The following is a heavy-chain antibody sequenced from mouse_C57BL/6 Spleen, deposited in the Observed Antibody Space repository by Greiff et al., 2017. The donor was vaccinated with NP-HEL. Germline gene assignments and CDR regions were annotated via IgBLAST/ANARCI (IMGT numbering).Heavy chain of an antibody. CDR2: INPSNGGT. CDR3: ARWGYYYGSSPEAY. CDR1: GYTFTSYW. D-gene: IGHD1-1*01. Sequence: VQLQQSGTELVKPGASVKLSCKASGYTFTSYWMHWVKQRPGQGLEWIGNINPSNGGTNYNEKFKSKATLTVDKSSSTAYMQLSGLTSEDSAVYYCARWGYYYGSSPEAYWGQGTLVTVSA. V-gene: IGHV1-53*01. J-gene: IGHJ3*01.